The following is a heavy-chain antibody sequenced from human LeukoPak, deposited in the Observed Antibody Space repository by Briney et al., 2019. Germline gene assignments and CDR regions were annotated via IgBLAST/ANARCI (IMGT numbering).Heavy chain of an antibody. CDR1: GFTFRSYW. D-gene: IGHD3-3*01. CDR2: IKQDGSDK. V-gene: IGHV3-7*01. J-gene: IGHJ6*02. Sequence: GGSLRLSCAASAASGFTFRSYWMSWVRQAPGKGLEWVANIKQDGSDKYYVDSVKGRFTISRDNAKNSLYLQMNSLRAEDTAVYYCARGLRFLENYGMDVWGQGTTVTVSS. CDR3: ARGLRFLENYGMDV.